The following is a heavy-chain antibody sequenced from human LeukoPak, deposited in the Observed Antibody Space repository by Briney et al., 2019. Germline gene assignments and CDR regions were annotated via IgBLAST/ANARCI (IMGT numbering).Heavy chain of an antibody. J-gene: IGHJ4*02. CDR2: ISWNSGSI. V-gene: IGHV3-9*01. D-gene: IGHD2-15*01. CDR3: AKDIRGRGYCSGGSCRRAVFDY. CDR1: GFTFDDYA. Sequence: PGGSLRLSCAASGFTFDDYAMHWVRHAPGKGLEWVSGISWNSGSIGYADSVKGRFTISRDNAKNSLYLQMNSLRAEDTALYYCAKDIRGRGYCSGGSCRRAVFDYWGQGTLVTVSS.